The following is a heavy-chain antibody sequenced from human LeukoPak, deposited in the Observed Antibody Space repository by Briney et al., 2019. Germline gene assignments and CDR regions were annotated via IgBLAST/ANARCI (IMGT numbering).Heavy chain of an antibody. CDR1: GYTFTSYG. CDR3: AREGGSGWAYYYYYYYMDV. J-gene: IGHJ6*03. Sequence: ASVKVSCKASGYTFTSYGISWVRQAPGQGLEWMGWISAYNGNTNYAQKLQGRVTMTTDTSTSTAYMELRSLRSDDTAVYYCAREGGSGWAYYYYYYYMDVWGKGTTVTVSS. V-gene: IGHV1-18*01. D-gene: IGHD6-19*01. CDR2: ISAYNGNT.